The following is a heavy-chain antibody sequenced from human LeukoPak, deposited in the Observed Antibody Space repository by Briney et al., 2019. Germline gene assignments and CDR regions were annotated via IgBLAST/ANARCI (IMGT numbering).Heavy chain of an antibody. J-gene: IGHJ3*02. V-gene: IGHV3-13*01. D-gene: IGHD6-13*01. CDR1: GFTFSSYD. CDR2: IGTAGDT. CDR3: ARVGYSSTAGAFDI. Sequence: GGSLRLSCAASGFTFSSYDMHWVRQGTGKGLEWVSAIGTAGDTYYQGSVKGRFTISRENAKNSLYLQMNSLRAEDTAVYYCARVGYSSTAGAFDIWGQGTMVTVSS.